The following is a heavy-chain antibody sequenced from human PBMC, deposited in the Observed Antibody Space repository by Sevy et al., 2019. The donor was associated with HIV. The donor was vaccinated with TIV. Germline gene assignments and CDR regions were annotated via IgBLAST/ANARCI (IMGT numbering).Heavy chain of an antibody. CDR2: ISYDGSNK. Sequence: GGSLRLSCAASGFTFSSYGMHWVRQAPGKGLEWVAVISYDGSNKYYADSVKGRFTISRDNSKNTLYLQMNSLRAEDTAVYYCAKDMGGAVAVPPYYYYYYGIDVWGQGTTVTVSS. V-gene: IGHV3-30*18. D-gene: IGHD6-19*01. CDR3: AKDMGGAVAVPPYYYYYYGIDV. CDR1: GFTFSSYG. J-gene: IGHJ6*02.